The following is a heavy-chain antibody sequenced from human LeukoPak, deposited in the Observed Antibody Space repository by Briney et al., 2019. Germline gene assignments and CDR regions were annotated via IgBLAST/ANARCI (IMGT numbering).Heavy chain of an antibody. D-gene: IGHD2-21*01. CDR1: GGSFSGNY. Sequence: SEALSLTCAVYGGSFSGNYWTLIRQTPGRGLEWIGESSPTGDITGYNPSLKGRATISVDSSKKQFSLKLTAVTAADTGVYYCARVPDFIARPCDSWGLGTLVTVSS. V-gene: IGHV4-34*01. CDR3: ARVPDFIARPCDS. CDR2: SSPTGDIT. J-gene: IGHJ4*02.